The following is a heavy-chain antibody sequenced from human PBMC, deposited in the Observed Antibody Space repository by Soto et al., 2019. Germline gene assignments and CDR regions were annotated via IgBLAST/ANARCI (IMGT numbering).Heavy chain of an antibody. J-gene: IGHJ6*02. CDR1: GFTFSSYW. D-gene: IGHD5-12*01. CDR2: IKQDGSEK. CDR3: ARDPAMATIMGYYYGMDV. Sequence: PGGSLRLSCAASGFTFSSYWMSWVRQAPGKGLEWVANIKQDGSEKYYVDSVKGRFTISRDNAKNSLYLQMNSLRAEDTAVYYCARDPAMATIMGYYYGMDVWGQGTTVIVSS. V-gene: IGHV3-7*01.